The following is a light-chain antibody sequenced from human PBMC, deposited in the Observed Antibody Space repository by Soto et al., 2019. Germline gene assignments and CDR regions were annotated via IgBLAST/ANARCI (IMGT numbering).Light chain of an antibody. CDR1: TSDVGRYNY. CDR3: CSYAENYLYF. J-gene: IGLJ1*01. CDR2: DVF. Sequence: QSALTQPHSVSGSPGQSVTISCTGTTSDVGRYNYVSWYQHHPGKAPKLVVYDVFKRPSGVPDRFSGSKSGNTASLTISGLQAEDEADYYCCSYAENYLYFFGGGTKVTV. V-gene: IGLV2-11*01.